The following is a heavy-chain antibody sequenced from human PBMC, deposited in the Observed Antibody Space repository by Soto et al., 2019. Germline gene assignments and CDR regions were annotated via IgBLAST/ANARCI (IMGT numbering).Heavy chain of an antibody. CDR2: ISAYNGNT. D-gene: IGHD6-13*01. J-gene: IGHJ4*02. CDR3: ARVSPSSRAAEP. CDR1: GYTFTSYG. V-gene: IGHV1-18*01. Sequence: QVQLVQSGAEVKKPGASVRVSCKASGYTFTSYGISWVRQAPGQGLEWMGWISAYNGNTNYAQSLQGRVPMTTDTSTTTAYMELRSLKSDDPAVYYCARVSPSSRAAEPWGQGTLITVS.